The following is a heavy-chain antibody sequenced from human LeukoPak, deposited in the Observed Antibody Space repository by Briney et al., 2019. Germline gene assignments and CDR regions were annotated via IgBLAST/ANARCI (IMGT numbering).Heavy chain of an antibody. D-gene: IGHD6-13*01. CDR3: ARGIRAAAEDFDY. J-gene: IGHJ4*02. Sequence: ASVKVSCKASGYTSTSYDINWVRQATGQGLEWMGWMNPNSGNTGYAQKFQGRVTMTRNTSISTAYMELSSLRSEDTAVYYCARGIRAAAEDFDYWGQGTLVTVSS. CDR2: MNPNSGNT. V-gene: IGHV1-8*01. CDR1: GYTSTSYD.